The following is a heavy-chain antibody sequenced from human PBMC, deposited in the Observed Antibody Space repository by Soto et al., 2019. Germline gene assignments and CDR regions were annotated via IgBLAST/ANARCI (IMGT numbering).Heavy chain of an antibody. D-gene: IGHD3-10*01. V-gene: IGHV4-59*01. CDR1: GGSITSYY. CDR3: ARRWSGTDY. J-gene: IGHJ4*01. Sequence: QVQLQESGPGLVKPSETLSLTCTVSGGSITSYYWSWIRQPPGKGLEWIGYIDNSGGTSYNPALQSRVTLSADVAKNQFPLDLRSVAAVNTAVYYCARRWSGTDYWGHGTLVTVSS. CDR2: IDNSGGT.